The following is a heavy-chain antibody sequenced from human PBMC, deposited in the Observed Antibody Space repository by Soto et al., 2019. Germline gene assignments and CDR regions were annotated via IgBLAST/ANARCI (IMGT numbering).Heavy chain of an antibody. CDR2: MNPNSGNT. V-gene: IGHV1-8*01. Sequence: GASVKVSCKASGYTCTSYDINGVRQATGQGLEWMGWMNPNSGNTGYAQKFQGRVTMTRNTSISTAYMELSSLRSEDTAMYYCASPARNYDFWSGYSFDIWGQGTMVTVSS. J-gene: IGHJ3*02. D-gene: IGHD3-3*01. CDR3: ASPARNYDFWSGYSFDI. CDR1: GYTCTSYD.